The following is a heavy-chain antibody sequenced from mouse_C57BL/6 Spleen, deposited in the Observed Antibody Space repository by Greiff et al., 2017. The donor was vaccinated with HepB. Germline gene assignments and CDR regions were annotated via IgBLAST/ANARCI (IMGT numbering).Heavy chain of an antibody. V-gene: IGHV1-64*01. J-gene: IGHJ1*03. CDR1: GYTFTSYW. D-gene: IGHD2-1*01. CDR2: IHPNSGST. CDR3: ARFPLYRSENHYWYFDV. Sequence: QVQLQQPGAELVKPGASVKLSCKASGYTFTSYWMHWVKQRPGQGLEWIGMIHPNSGSTNYNEKFKSKATLTVDKSSSTAYMQLSSLTSEDAAVYYCARFPLYRSENHYWYFDVWGTGTTVTVSS.